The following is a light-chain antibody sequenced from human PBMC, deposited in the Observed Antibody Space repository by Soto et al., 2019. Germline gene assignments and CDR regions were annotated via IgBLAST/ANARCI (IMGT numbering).Light chain of an antibody. J-gene: IGKJ3*01. Sequence: EIVMTQSPSTLSVSPGERATLSCRAGQSVNSHLAWYQQKPGQAPRLLIYDASTMATGIPARFSGSGSGTEFTLTISSLQPEDFAVYYCQQYNSWPFTFGHGTRVDIK. CDR1: QSVNSH. CDR2: DAS. V-gene: IGKV3-15*01. CDR3: QQYNSWPFT.